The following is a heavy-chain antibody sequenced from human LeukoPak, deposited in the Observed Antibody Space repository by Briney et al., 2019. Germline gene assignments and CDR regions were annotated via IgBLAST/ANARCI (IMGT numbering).Heavy chain of an antibody. J-gene: IGHJ4*02. V-gene: IGHV3-7*01. CDR3: ARESPSKAVAGSFDY. CDR2: IKVDGSDK. D-gene: IGHD6-19*01. Sequence: QPGGSLRLSCAASGFIFVNYWMTWVRQAPGKGLEWVANIKVDGSDKYYVDSVKGRFTISRDNSKNTLYLQMNSLRAEDTAVYYCARESPSKAVAGSFDYWGQGTLVTVSS. CDR1: GFIFVNYW.